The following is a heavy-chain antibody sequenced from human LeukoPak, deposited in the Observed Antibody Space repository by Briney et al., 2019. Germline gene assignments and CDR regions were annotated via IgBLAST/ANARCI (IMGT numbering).Heavy chain of an antibody. V-gene: IGHV3-48*02. D-gene: IGHD3-10*01. CDR1: GFTFSSFW. J-gene: IGHJ4*02. Sequence: GGSLRPSCAASGFTFSSFWMHWVRQAPGKGLEWVSYISSSSSTIYYADSVKGRFTISRDNAKNSLYLRMNSLRDEDTAVYYCARIFYYGSGSQGGDFDYWGQGTLVTVSS. CDR2: ISSSSSTI. CDR3: ARIFYYGSGSQGGDFDY.